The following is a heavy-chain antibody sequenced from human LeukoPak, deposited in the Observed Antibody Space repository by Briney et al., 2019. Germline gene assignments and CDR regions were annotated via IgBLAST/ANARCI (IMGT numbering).Heavy chain of an antibody. Sequence: GGSLRLSCAASGFTFSSYAMSWVRQAPGKGLEWVSAFSGSGGSTYYADSVKGRFTISRDNSKNTVYLQMNSLRAEDTAVYYCAESSPPPINYWGKGTLVTVSS. CDR1: GFTFSSYA. D-gene: IGHD1-14*01. CDR2: FSGSGGST. J-gene: IGHJ4*02. CDR3: AESSPPPINY. V-gene: IGHV3-23*01.